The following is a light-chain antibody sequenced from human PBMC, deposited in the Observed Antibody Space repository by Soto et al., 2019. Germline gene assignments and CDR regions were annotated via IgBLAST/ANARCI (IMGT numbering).Light chain of an antibody. V-gene: IGKV4-1*01. CDR1: QSVLYSSNNKNY. J-gene: IGKJ1*01. CDR3: QQYYSAVA. Sequence: DIVMTQSPDSLAVSLGERATINCKSSQSVLYSSNNKNYLAWYQQKPGQPPKLLIYWASTRESGVPDRFSGSGCGTDFTLTISSLQAEDVAVYYCQQYYSAVAFGQGTKVEIK. CDR2: WAS.